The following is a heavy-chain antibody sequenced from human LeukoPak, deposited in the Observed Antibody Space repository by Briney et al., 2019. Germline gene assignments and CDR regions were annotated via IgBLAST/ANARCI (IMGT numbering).Heavy chain of an antibody. CDR1: GGTFSSYA. CDR2: IIPIFGTA. Sequence: GASVKVSCKASGGTFSSYAISWVRQAPGQGLEWMGGIIPIFGTANYAQKFQGRVTITADESTSTAYMELSSLRSEDTAVYYCARSGHIVVVTAKKAAFDIWGQGTMVTVSS. V-gene: IGHV1-69*13. D-gene: IGHD2-21*02. J-gene: IGHJ3*02. CDR3: ARSGHIVVVTAKKAAFDI.